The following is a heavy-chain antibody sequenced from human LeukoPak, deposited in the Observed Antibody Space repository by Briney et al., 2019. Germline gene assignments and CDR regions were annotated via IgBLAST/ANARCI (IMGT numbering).Heavy chain of an antibody. CDR2: IRAYNGKT. V-gene: IGHV1-18*01. Sequence: ASVKVSCKASGYTFTSYGISWVRQAPGQGLEWMGWIRAYNGKTNYAQKLQGRVTMTTDTSTSTADMELRSLRSDDTAVYYGARDTSDSFDIWGQGTMVTVSS. J-gene: IGHJ3*02. CDR3: ARDTSDSFDI. D-gene: IGHD2-2*01. CDR1: GYTFTSYG.